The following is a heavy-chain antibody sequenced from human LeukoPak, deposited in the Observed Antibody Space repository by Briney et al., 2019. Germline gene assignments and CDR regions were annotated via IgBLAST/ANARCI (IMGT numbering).Heavy chain of an antibody. V-gene: IGHV4-34*01. CDR1: GGSFSGYY. D-gene: IGHD3-9*01. J-gene: IGHJ4*02. Sequence: SETLSLTCAVYGGSFSGYYWSWIRQPPGKGLEWIGEINHSGSTNYNPSLKSRVTISVDTSKNQFSLKLSSVTAADTAVYYCARQRRFLTGYYKGPYYFDYWGQGTLVTVSS. CDR3: ARQRRFLTGYYKGPYYFDY. CDR2: INHSGST.